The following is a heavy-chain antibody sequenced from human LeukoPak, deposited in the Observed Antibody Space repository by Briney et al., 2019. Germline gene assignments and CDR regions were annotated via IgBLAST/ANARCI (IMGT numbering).Heavy chain of an antibody. CDR1: GYTLTTYR. D-gene: IGHD5-18*01. CDR2: INPSGGST. Sequence: ASVNVSCKASGYTLTTYRMHWVRQAPGQGLEWMGIINPSGGSTRYAQKFQGRVTMTRDMSTSTVYMVLSSLRSEDTAVYYCATLLPRVDTVMVPGDAFDIWGQGTVITVSS. CDR3: ATLLPRVDTVMVPGDAFDI. V-gene: IGHV1-46*01. J-gene: IGHJ3*02.